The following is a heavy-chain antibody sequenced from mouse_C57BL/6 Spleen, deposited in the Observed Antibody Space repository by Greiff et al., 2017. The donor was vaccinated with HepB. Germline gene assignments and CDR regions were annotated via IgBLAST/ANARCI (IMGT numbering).Heavy chain of an antibody. CDR2: INPNNGGT. D-gene: IGHD1-1*01. V-gene: IGHV1-22*01. CDR1: GYTFTDYN. CDR3: ARSPTVEDFDY. Sequence: EVKLQQSGPELVKPGASVKMSCKASGYTFTDYNMHWVKQSHGKSLEWIGYINPNNGGTSYNQKFKGKATLTVNKSSRTAYMELRSLTSEDSAVYYCARSPTVEDFDYWGQGTTLTVSS. J-gene: IGHJ2*01.